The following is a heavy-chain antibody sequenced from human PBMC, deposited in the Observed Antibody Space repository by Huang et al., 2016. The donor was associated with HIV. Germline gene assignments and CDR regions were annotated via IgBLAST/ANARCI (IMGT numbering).Heavy chain of an antibody. CDR2: INHRGTT. CDR3: AREIMISFGGPFDP. D-gene: IGHD3-16*01. V-gene: IGHV4-34*01. J-gene: IGHJ5*02. Sequence: QVQLHQWGAGLLKPSETLSLTCAVYGGSFSSYYWNWIRQSPGKGLEWIGQINHRGTTTYNPSLKSRVTMSVDTSKNQFSLKLNAVTAAYTAVYYCAREIMISFGGPFDPWGQGTLVTVSS. CDR1: GGSFSSYY.